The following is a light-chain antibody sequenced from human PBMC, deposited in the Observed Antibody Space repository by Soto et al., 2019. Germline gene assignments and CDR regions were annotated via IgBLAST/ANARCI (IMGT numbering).Light chain of an antibody. CDR2: EGI. Sequence: QSALTQPASVSGSPGQSITISCTGTSSTVGGFNVVSWYQQHPGKAPKVIIYEGIKRPSGVCNRFSGSNSGSTASLTISGLQAEDEADYYCCSYVGATTYVFGTGTKLTVL. J-gene: IGLJ1*01. CDR3: CSYVGATTYV. V-gene: IGLV2-23*01. CDR1: SSTVGGFNV.